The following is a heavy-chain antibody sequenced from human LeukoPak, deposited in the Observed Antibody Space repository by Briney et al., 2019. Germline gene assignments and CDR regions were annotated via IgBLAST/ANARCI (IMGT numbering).Heavy chain of an antibody. CDR3: ARRRSPRGFDY. Sequence: PSETLSLTCTVSGGSISSSSYYWGWIRQPPGKGLEWIGSIYYSGSTYYNPSLKSRVTISVDTSKNQFSLKLSSVTAADTAVYYCARRRSPRGFDYWGQGTLDTVSS. V-gene: IGHV4-39*01. CDR2: IYYSGST. J-gene: IGHJ4*02. CDR1: GGSISSSSYY.